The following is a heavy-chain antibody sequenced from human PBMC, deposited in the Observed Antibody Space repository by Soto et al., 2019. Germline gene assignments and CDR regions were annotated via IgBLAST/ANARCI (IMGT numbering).Heavy chain of an antibody. D-gene: IGHD2-2*01. CDR2: ISAYNGNT. J-gene: IGHJ6*02. Sequence: QVQLVQSGAEVKKPGASVKVSCKASGYTFTSYGISWVRQAPGQRLEWMGWISAYNGNTNYAQKLQGRVTMTTDTSTSTAYMELRSLRADDPAVYYCAREGSSTSYCYYYYGMDVWGQGTTVTVSS. CDR3: AREGSSTSYCYYYYGMDV. CDR1: GYTFTSYG. V-gene: IGHV1-18*01.